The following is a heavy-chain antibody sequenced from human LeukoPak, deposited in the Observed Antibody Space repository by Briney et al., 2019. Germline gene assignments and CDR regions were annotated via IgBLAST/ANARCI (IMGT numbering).Heavy chain of an antibody. Sequence: SETLSLTCAVSGGSISSSNYYWGWIRQPPGKGLEWIGSIYYSGSTSYNPSLKSRVTISVDTSKNQFSLKLSSVTAADTAVYYCARNFSSGWFDYWGQGTLVTVSS. CDR3: ARNFSSGWFDY. D-gene: IGHD6-19*01. J-gene: IGHJ4*02. CDR1: GGSISSSNYY. CDR2: IYYSGST. V-gene: IGHV4-39*07.